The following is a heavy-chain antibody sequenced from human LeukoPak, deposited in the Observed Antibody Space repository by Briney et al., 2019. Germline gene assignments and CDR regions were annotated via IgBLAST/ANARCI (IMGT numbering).Heavy chain of an antibody. V-gene: IGHV1-46*01. J-gene: IGHJ5*02. CDR1: GYTFTSYY. D-gene: IGHD3-3*01. Sequence: ASVKVSCKASGYTFTSYYMHWVRQAPGQGLEWMGIINPSGGSTSYAQKFQGRVTMTRDTSTSTVYMELSSLRSEDTAVYYCARVDRGRYYDFWSGYYQWYNWFDPWGQGTLVTVSS. CDR3: ARVDRGRYYDFWSGYYQWYNWFDP. CDR2: INPSGGST.